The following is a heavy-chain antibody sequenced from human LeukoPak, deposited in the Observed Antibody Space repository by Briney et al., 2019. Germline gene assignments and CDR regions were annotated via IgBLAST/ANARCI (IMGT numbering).Heavy chain of an antibody. J-gene: IGHJ6*03. Sequence: PSETLSLTCAVYGGSFSGYYWSWIRQPPGKGLEWIGEINHSGGTNYNPSLKSRVTISVDTSKNQFSLKLSSVTAADTAVYYCARGLPSSYYYYYYMDVWGKGTTVTVSS. CDR3: ARGLPSSYYYYYYMDV. CDR1: GGSFSGYY. CDR2: INHSGGT. D-gene: IGHD6-13*01. V-gene: IGHV4-34*01.